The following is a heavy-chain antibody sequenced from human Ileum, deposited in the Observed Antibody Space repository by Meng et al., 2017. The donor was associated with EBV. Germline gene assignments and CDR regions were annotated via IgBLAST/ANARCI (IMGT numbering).Heavy chain of an antibody. CDR2: IYNSGST. CDR1: GGSISSGDYY. CDR3: AREGRSHQVGVSVY. D-gene: IGHD2-21*01. J-gene: IGHJ4*02. V-gene: IGHV4-30-4*01. Sequence: VQVQEAGPCLVMPSQHLFLPSTGSGGSISSGDYYWSWNRKPPGKGLEWIGYIYNSGSTYYNPSLKSRVTISVDTSKNQFSLKLRFVTAADTAVYYCAREGRSHQVGVSVYWGQGNLVTVSS.